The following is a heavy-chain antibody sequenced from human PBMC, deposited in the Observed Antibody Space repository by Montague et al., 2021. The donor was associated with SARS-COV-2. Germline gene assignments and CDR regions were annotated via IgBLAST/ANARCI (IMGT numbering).Heavy chain of an antibody. D-gene: IGHD3-3*01. J-gene: IGHJ4*02. CDR2: IYYSGST. CDR1: GGSISSGGYY. Sequence: TLSLTCTVSGGSISSGGYYWSWIRQHPGKGLERIGYIYYSGSTYYNPSLKSRVTISVDTSKNQFSLKLSSVTAADTAVYYCARAGITMFGVVTHYDYWGQGTLVTVSS. CDR3: ARAGITMFGVVTHYDY. V-gene: IGHV4-31*03.